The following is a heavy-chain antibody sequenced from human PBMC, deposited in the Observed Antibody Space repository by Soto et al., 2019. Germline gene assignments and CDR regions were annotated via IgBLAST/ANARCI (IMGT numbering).Heavy chain of an antibody. CDR2: INPDSGAT. D-gene: IGHD2-8*02. CDR3: ARGDYGTGGYPFPYFDY. CDR1: GGTFSSYA. J-gene: IGHJ4*02. Sequence: QVQLVQSGAEVKKPGSSVKVSCKASGGTFSSYAISWVRQAPGQGLEWMGWINPDSGATNYAQNFQGRVTLTSDTSISTASMDLTSLTSDDTAVYYCARGDYGTGGYPFPYFDYWGQGTLVIVSS. V-gene: IGHV1-2*02.